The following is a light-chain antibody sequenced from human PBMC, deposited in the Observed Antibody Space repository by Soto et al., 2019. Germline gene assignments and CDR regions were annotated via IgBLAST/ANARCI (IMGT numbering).Light chain of an antibody. Sequence: DIQLTQSPSFLSASVGDRVTITCRTSQDISSYSAWYQQKPGKAPQLLISAASTLQCGAPSRFSGSGSRTEFTLPISNPQPEDSATYYEQELKYYRLSFGGGAKV. J-gene: IGKJ4*01. CDR3: QELKYYRLS. V-gene: IGKV1-9*01. CDR2: AAS. CDR1: QDISSY.